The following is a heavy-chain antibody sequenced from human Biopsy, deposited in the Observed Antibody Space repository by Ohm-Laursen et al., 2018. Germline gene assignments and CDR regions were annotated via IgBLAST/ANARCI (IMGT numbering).Heavy chain of an antibody. J-gene: IGHJ4*02. D-gene: IGHD2-21*01. CDR1: GFTFSSYY. CDR2: INQDGSVK. CDR3: ARSLWPEDY. V-gene: IGHV3-7*01. Sequence: SLRLSCAASGFTFSSYYMSWVRLAPGKGLEWVANINQDGSVKNYVDSVKGRFTISRDNAKNSVYLQMSSLRSEDTAVYYCARSLWPEDYWGQGTLVTVSS.